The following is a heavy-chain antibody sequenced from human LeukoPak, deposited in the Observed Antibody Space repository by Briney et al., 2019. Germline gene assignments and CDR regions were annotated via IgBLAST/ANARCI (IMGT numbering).Heavy chain of an antibody. J-gene: IGHJ4*02. CDR3: ARAWSPGVAATYPTPVGY. CDR1: GFTFSSYS. V-gene: IGHV3-33*08. Sequence: PGGSLRLSCAASGFTFSSYSMNWVRQAPGKGLEWVAVIWYDGSNKYYADSVKGRFTISRDNSKNTLYLQMNSLRAEDTAVYYCARAWSPGVAATYPTPVGYWGQGTLVTVSS. CDR2: IWYDGSNK. D-gene: IGHD2-15*01.